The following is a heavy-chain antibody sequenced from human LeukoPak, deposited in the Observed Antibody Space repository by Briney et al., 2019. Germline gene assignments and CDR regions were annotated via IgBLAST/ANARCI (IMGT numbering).Heavy chain of an antibody. CDR3: ARIYYDSSGYYYPTTINDAFDI. CDR1: GYSFTSYW. V-gene: IGHV5-51*04. Sequence: GESLKISCKGSGYSFTSYWIGWVRQMPGKGLEWMGIIHPGDSDTRYGPSFQGQVTISADKPISTAYLQWSSLKASDTAMYYCARIYYDSSGYYYPTTINDAFDIWGQGTMVTVSS. D-gene: IGHD3-22*01. CDR2: IHPGDSDT. J-gene: IGHJ3*02.